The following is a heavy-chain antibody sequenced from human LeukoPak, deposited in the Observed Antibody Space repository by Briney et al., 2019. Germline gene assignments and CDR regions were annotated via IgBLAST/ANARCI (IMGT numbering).Heavy chain of an antibody. J-gene: IGHJ6*03. D-gene: IGHD6-6*01. CDR3: ARLYSSSSGGGYYYYYMDV. CDR2: IYPGDSDT. CDR1: GYSFTSYW. V-gene: IGHV5-51*01. Sequence: GESLKISCKGSGYSFTSYWIGWVRQMPGKGLEWMGIIYPGDSDTRYSPSFQGQVTISADKSISTAYLQWSSLKASDTAMYYCARLYSSSSGGGYYYYYMDVWGKGTTVTVSS.